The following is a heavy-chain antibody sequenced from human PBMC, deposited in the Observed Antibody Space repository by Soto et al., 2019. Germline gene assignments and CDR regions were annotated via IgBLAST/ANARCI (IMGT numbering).Heavy chain of an antibody. CDR1: SGSISSSNW. D-gene: IGHD3-3*01. CDR2: IYHSGST. Sequence: SETLSLTCAVSSGSISSSNWWSWVRQPPGKGLEWIGEIYHSGSTNYNPSLKSRVTISVDKSKNQFSLKLSSVTAADTAVYYCARDHIHNTIFGVVAHGAFDIWGQGTMVTVS. CDR3: ARDHIHNTIFGVVAHGAFDI. V-gene: IGHV4-4*02. J-gene: IGHJ3*02.